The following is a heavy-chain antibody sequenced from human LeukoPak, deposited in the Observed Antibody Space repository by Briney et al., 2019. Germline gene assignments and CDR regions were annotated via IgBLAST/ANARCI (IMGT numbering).Heavy chain of an antibody. D-gene: IGHD3-3*01. CDR3: ARDRITIFGVVIIPFDY. J-gene: IGHJ4*02. V-gene: IGHV1-69*05. Sequence: GASVKVSCKASGGTFSSYAISWVRQAPGQGLEWMGGIIPIFGTANYAQKFQGRVTITTDESTSTAYMELSSLRSEDMAVYYCARDRITIFGVVIIPFDYWGQGTLVTVSS. CDR2: IIPIFGTA. CDR1: GGTFSSYA.